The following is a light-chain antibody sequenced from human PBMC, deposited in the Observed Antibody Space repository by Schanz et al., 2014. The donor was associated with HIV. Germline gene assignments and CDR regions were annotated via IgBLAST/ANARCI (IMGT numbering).Light chain of an antibody. CDR2: AAS. Sequence: VVMTQSPATLSVSLGERATLSCRASQSVSSNLAWYQQKPGQAPRLLIYAASTRATGIPARFSGSGSGTEFTLTISSLQSEDFAVYYCQQYSNWPPMTFGGGTKLEIK. CDR1: QSVSSN. CDR3: QQYSNWPPMT. V-gene: IGKV3-15*01. J-gene: IGKJ4*01.